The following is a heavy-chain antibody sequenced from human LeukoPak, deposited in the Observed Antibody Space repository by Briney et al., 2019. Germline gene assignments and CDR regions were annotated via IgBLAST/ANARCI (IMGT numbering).Heavy chain of an antibody. J-gene: IGHJ5*02. V-gene: IGHV3-21*01. CDR1: GFTFSTYS. D-gene: IGHD6-6*01. Sequence: PGRSLRLSCTASGFTFSTYSMNWVRQAPGKGLEWVSSITSSSSYIFYVDSVKGRFTISRDNAKNSLHLQMDSLRAEDSAVYYCARSATSSSSRINWFDAWGQGTLVTVSS. CDR3: ARSATSSSSRINWFDA. CDR2: ITSSSSYI.